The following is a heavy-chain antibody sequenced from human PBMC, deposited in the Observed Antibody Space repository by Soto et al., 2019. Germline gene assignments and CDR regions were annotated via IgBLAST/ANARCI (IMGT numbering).Heavy chain of an antibody. J-gene: IGHJ6*02. CDR1: GDSVSSNSAA. CDR2: TYYRSKWYN. CDR3: ARDGLVTIFGVVITSDYYYGMDV. Sequence: SQTLSLTCAISGDSVSSNSAAWNWIRQSPSRGLEWLGRTYYRSKWYNDCAVSVKSRITINPDTSKNQFSLQLNSVTPEDTAVYYCARDGLVTIFGVVITSDYYYGMDVWGQGTTVTVSS. V-gene: IGHV6-1*01. D-gene: IGHD3-3*01.